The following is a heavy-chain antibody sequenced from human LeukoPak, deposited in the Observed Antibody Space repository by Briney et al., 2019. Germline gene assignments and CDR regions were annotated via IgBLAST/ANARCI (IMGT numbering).Heavy chain of an antibody. Sequence: PGGSLRLSCAASGFTVSSNYMGWVRQAPGKGLEWVSVIYSGGSTYYADSVKGRFTISRDNSKNTLYLQMNSLRAEDTAVYYCASEYYYDSSGYLRWGQGTLVTVSS. CDR1: GFTVSSNY. V-gene: IGHV3-53*01. CDR3: ASEYYYDSSGYLR. D-gene: IGHD3-22*01. J-gene: IGHJ4*02. CDR2: IYSGGST.